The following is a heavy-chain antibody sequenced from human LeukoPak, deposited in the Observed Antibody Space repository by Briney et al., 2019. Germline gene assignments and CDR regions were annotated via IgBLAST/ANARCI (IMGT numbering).Heavy chain of an antibody. V-gene: IGHV3-11*01. D-gene: IGHD4-11*01. CDR1: GFTFSDYY. Sequence: GGSLRLSCAASGFTFSDYYMSWIRQAPGKGLEWVSYISSSGSTMYYADSVKGRFTISRDNAKNSLYLQMNSLRAEDTAVYYCASVGTVTRYYYYYGMDVWGQGTTVTVSS. CDR3: ASVGTVTRYYYYYGMDV. CDR2: ISSSGSTM. J-gene: IGHJ6*02.